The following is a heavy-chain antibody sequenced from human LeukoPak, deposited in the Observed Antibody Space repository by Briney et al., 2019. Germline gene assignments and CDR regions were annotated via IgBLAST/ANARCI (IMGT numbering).Heavy chain of an antibody. Sequence: SETLSLTCTVSGGSISSYYWSWIRQPPGKGLEWIGYIYYSGSTNYNPSLKSRVTISVDTSKNQFSLKLSSVTAADTAVYYCARENSGYYHWGQGTLVTVSS. CDR1: GGSISSYY. J-gene: IGHJ5*02. V-gene: IGHV4-59*01. CDR3: ARENSGYYH. D-gene: IGHD3-22*01. CDR2: IYYSGST.